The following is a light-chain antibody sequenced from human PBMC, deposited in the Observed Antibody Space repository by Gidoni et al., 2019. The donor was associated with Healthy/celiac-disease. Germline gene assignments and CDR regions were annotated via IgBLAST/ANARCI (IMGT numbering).Light chain of an antibody. CDR1: QSTSSY. CDR2: AAS. Sequence: DIQMTPSPSSLSASVGDRVTIICRASQSTSSYLNWYQQKPGKAPQLLIYAASSLQSGVPSRLSGNGSGTDFALTISSLQPEDFETYYCQQSYSTPYTFGQGTKLEIK. V-gene: IGKV1-39*01. J-gene: IGKJ2*01. CDR3: QQSYSTPYT.